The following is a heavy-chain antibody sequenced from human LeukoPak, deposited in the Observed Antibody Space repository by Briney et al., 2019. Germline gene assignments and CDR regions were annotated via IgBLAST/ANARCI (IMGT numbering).Heavy chain of an antibody. CDR2: ISGSGGST. CDR3: AKDQGSGWYRVDFDY. Sequence: GGSLRLSCAASGFTFSIYAMSWVRQAPGKGLEWVSTISGSGGSTYYADSVKGRFTIPRDNSKNTLYLQMNSLRAEDTAAYYCAKDQGSGWYRVDFDYWGQGTLVTVSS. V-gene: IGHV3-23*01. CDR1: GFTFSIYA. J-gene: IGHJ4*02. D-gene: IGHD6-19*01.